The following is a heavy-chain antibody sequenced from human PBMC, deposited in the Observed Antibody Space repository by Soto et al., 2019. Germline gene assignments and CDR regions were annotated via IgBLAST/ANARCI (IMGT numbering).Heavy chain of an antibody. V-gene: IGHV3-23*01. Sequence: PGGSLRLSCAASGFTFSGYAMSWVRQAPGKGLEWVSTLTGGGDVTWYSDSVKGRFTISRDNSQKTMYLQMNSLRAEDTAVYYCVRDYVSISSRYYNSGGYYAPLDYWGQGTPVTVSS. D-gene: IGHD3-22*01. J-gene: IGHJ4*02. CDR1: GFTFSGYA. CDR3: VRDYVSISSRYYNSGGYYAPLDY. CDR2: LTGGGDVT.